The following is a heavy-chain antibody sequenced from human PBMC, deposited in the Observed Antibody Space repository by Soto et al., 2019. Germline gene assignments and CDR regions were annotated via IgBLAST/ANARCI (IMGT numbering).Heavy chain of an antibody. CDR3: ARGGEHNWFAP. CDR2: IIPIFGTA. V-gene: IGHV1-69*06. Sequence: QVQLVQSGAEVKKPGSSVKVSCKASGGTFSSYAISWVRQAPGQGLEWMGGIIPIFGTANYAQKFRGRVTITADKSTSTAYRGGGALSSEHRAVYNCARGGEHNWFAPGGQGPLVPVPS. J-gene: IGHJ5*02. D-gene: IGHD3-16*01. CDR1: GGTFSSYA.